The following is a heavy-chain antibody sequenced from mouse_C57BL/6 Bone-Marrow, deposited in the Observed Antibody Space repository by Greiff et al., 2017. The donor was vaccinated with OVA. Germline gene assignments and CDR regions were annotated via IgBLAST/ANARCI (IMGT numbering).Heavy chain of an antibody. CDR2: IHPNSGST. CDR1: GYTFTSYW. J-gene: IGHJ4*01. Sequence: QVQLQQPGAELVKPGASVKLSCKASGYTFTSYWMHWVKQRPGQGLEWIGMIHPNSGSTNYNEKFKSKATLTVDKSSSTAYMQLSSLTSEDSAVYYCGSFLTTRGTRGVYYAMDYWGQGNSVTVSS. CDR3: GSFLTTRGTRGVYYAMDY. V-gene: IGHV1-64*01. D-gene: IGHD3-1*01.